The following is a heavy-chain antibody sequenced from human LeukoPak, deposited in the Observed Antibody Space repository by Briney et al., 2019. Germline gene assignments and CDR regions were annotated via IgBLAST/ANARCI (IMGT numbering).Heavy chain of an antibody. CDR3: AGSTPLGYCSSTNCYGYMDV. CDR2: ISSSSSYI. D-gene: IGHD2-2*01. J-gene: IGHJ6*03. Sequence: GGSLRLSCAASGFTFSSYSMNWVRQAPGKGLEWVSSISSSSSYIYYADSVKGRFTISRDNAKNSLYLQMNSLRAEDTAVYYCAGSTPLGYCSSTNCYGYMDVWGKGTTVTVSS. CDR1: GFTFSSYS. V-gene: IGHV3-21*01.